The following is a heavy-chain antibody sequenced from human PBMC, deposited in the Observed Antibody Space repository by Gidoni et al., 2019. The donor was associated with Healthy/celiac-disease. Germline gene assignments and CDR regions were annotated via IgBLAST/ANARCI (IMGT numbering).Heavy chain of an antibody. V-gene: IGHV4-39*01. J-gene: IGHJ4*02. CDR2: IYYSGST. CDR3: ARHPCDSGWYTFDY. Sequence: QLQLQESGPGLVKPSETLSLTCTVSGGSIRSSSYYWGWIRQPPGKGLEWIGSIYYSGSTYYNPSLKSRVTISVDTSKNQFSLKLSSVTAADTAVYYCARHPCDSGWYTFDYWGQGTLVTVSS. CDR1: GGSIRSSSYY. D-gene: IGHD6-19*01.